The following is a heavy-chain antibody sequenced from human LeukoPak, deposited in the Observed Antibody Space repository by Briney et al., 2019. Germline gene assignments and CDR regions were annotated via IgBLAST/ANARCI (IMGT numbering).Heavy chain of an antibody. Sequence: LPGGSLRLSCAASGFTFSSYEMNWVRQAPGKGLEWVSYISSSGSTIYYADSVKGRFTTSRDNAKNSLYLQMNSLRAEDTAVYYCAKDRGIAVAPTQHWGQGTLVTVSS. J-gene: IGHJ1*01. CDR3: AKDRGIAVAPTQH. CDR2: ISSSGSTI. CDR1: GFTFSSYE. V-gene: IGHV3-48*03. D-gene: IGHD6-19*01.